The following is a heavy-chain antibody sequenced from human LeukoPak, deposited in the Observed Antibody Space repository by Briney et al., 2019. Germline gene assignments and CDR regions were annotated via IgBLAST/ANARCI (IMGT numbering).Heavy chain of an antibody. D-gene: IGHD3-22*01. Sequence: GASVKVSCKASGYTFTSYDINWVRQATGQGLEWMGWMNPNSGNTGYAQKFQGRVTITRNTSISTAYMELSSLRSEDTAVYYCTTASYYDSSGRGVFDYWGQGTLVTVSS. CDR2: MNPNSGNT. J-gene: IGHJ4*02. V-gene: IGHV1-8*03. CDR1: GYTFTSYD. CDR3: TTASYYDSSGRGVFDY.